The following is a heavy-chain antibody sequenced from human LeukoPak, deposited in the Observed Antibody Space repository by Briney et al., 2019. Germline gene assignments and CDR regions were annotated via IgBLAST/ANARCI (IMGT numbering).Heavy chain of an antibody. CDR1: GFTFSSHG. V-gene: IGHV3-30*03. Sequence: GRSLRLSCAASGFTFSSHGMHWGRQAPSKGLEWGAVISYDGSNKYYADSVKGRFTISRDNSKNTLYLQMNSLRAEDTAVYYCAREGCSSTSCYVPVIWGQGTLVTVSS. J-gene: IGHJ4*02. CDR2: ISYDGSNK. CDR3: AREGCSSTSCYVPVI. D-gene: IGHD2-2*01.